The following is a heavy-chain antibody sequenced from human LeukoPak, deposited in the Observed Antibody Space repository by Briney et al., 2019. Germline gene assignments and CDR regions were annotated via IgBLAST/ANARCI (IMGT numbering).Heavy chain of an antibody. J-gene: IGHJ6*02. Sequence: GGSLRLSCAAFGFTLSSYEMTWARQAPGKGLEWVGRVTASGSAIYNADSVKGRFTISRDNAENSVYLQMHSLRAEDTAAYYCARRLPYYGMDVWGQGTTVTVSS. CDR1: GFTLSSYE. CDR3: ARRLPYYGMDV. CDR2: VTASGSAI. V-gene: IGHV3-48*03.